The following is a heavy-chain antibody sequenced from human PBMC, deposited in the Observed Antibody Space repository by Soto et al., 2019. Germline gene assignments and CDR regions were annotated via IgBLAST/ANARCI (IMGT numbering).Heavy chain of an antibody. J-gene: IGHJ6*02. Sequence: ASVKVSCKASGYTFTSYGISWVRQAPGQGLEWMGWISAYNGNTNYAQKLQGRVTMTTDTSTSTAYMELRSLRSDDTAVYYCARVNDFWSGYYQELYYYVMDVWGQGTTVTVSS. CDR2: ISAYNGNT. CDR1: GYTFTSYG. D-gene: IGHD3-3*01. CDR3: ARVNDFWSGYYQELYYYVMDV. V-gene: IGHV1-18*01.